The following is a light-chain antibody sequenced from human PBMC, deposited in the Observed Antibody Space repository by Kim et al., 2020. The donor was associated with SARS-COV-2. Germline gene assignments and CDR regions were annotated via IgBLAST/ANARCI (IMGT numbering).Light chain of an antibody. Sequence: EIVMTQSPAILSVSPGERATLSCRASQSVSSNLAWYQQKPGQAPRLLIYGASTRVTGIPARFSGSESGTEFTLTISSLQSEDFAVYYCQQYNNWPRTFGQGTKLEI. CDR1: QSVSSN. V-gene: IGKV3-15*01. CDR2: GAS. J-gene: IGKJ1*01. CDR3: QQYNNWPRT.